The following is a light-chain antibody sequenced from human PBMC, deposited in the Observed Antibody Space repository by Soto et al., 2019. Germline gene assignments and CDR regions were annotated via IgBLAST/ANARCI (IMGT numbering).Light chain of an antibody. CDR3: SSYTSSSTYV. V-gene: IGLV2-14*01. CDR2: EVS. Sequence: QSVLTQPSSVSGSPGQSITISCTGTSSDVGGYNYVSWYQHHPGKAPKLLIYEVSNRPSGVSTRFSGPKSANVASLTISGLQAEDEADYYCSSYTSSSTYVFGTGTKVTVL. CDR1: SSDVGGYNY. J-gene: IGLJ1*01.